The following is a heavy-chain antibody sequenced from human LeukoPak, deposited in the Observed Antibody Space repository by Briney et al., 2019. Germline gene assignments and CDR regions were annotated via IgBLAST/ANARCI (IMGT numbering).Heavy chain of an antibody. D-gene: IGHD3-10*01. Sequence: PTETLSLTCSVSGGSISSSAYYWGWIRQPPGQGLEWIGSIYYSGNTYYNPSLKSPVTISIDTSKNQFSLRLISVTAADTAVYYCARTRYYYNSRSYGAPYYFDYWGQGTLVTVSS. CDR3: ARTRYYYNSRSYGAPYYFDY. CDR2: IYYSGNT. J-gene: IGHJ4*02. V-gene: IGHV4-39*01. CDR1: GGSISSSAYY.